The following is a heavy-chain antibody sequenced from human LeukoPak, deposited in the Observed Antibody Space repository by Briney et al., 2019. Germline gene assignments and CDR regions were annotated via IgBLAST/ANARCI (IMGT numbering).Heavy chain of an antibody. CDR3: TRDDNMIRGGDSYYYMDV. V-gene: IGHV3-49*04. CDR2: IRSKTYGGTT. Sequence: HPGRSLRLSCAASGFTFSNYAMHWVRQAPGKGLEYIGLIRSKTYGGTTEYAASVKGRFTISRDDSKNIAYLQMNGLKTEDTAVYYCTRDDNMIRGGDSYYYMDVWGIGTTVTISS. J-gene: IGHJ6*03. D-gene: IGHD3-10*01. CDR1: GFTFSNYA.